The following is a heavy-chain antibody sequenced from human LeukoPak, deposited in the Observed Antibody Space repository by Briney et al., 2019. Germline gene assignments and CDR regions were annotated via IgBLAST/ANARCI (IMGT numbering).Heavy chain of an antibody. CDR1: GFAFSSYT. J-gene: IGHJ4*02. D-gene: IGHD3-10*01. Sequence: GGSLRLSCAASGFAFSSYTMNWVRQAPGKGLEWVGRIESKSDGGAVDYAAPVKGRFTVSRDDSKNTVYLQMNSLKTEDTAVYYCSTSIVRGVTRPFDYWGQGTLVTVSS. V-gene: IGHV3-15*04. CDR3: STSIVRGVTRPFDY. CDR2: IESKSDGGAV.